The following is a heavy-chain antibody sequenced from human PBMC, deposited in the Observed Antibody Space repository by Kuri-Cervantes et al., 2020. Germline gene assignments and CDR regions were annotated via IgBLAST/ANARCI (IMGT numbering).Heavy chain of an antibody. CDR1: GYTFTSYG. CDR2: ISAYNGNT. Sequence: ASVKVSCKASGYTFTSYGISWVRQAPGQGLEWMGWISAYNGNTNYAQKLQGRVTMTTDTSTSTAYMELRSLRSDDTAVYYCARIPRFPMIVVVSPFDYWGQGTLVT. J-gene: IGHJ4*02. D-gene: IGHD3-22*01. CDR3: ARIPRFPMIVVVSPFDY. V-gene: IGHV1-18*01.